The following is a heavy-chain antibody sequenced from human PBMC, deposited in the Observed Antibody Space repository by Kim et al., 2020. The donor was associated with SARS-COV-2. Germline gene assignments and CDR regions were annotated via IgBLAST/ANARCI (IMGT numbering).Heavy chain of an antibody. CDR3: ARDGTGTRLAQMGWFDP. J-gene: IGHJ5*02. D-gene: IGHD3-10*01. Sequence: GGSLRLSCAASGFTFSSYGMHWVRQAPGKGLEWVAVIWYDGSNKYYADSVKGRFTISRDNSKNTLYLQMNSLRAEDTAVYYCARDGTGTRLAQMGWFDPWGQGTLVTVSS. V-gene: IGHV3-33*01. CDR2: IWYDGSNK. CDR1: GFTFSSYG.